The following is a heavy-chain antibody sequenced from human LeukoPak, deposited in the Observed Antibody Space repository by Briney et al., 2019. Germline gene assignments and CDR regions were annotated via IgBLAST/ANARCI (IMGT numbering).Heavy chain of an antibody. J-gene: IGHJ5*02. Sequence: SDTLSLTCTVSGDSVTSGGFYWAWLRQPPGKGLEWIATGYYTGSTYYNPSLKSRVTISIDTSKNHFSLKLRSVVAPDTAVYYCARHSGSGSLSRPFDPWGQGNLVTVSS. V-gene: IGHV4-39*02. CDR1: GDSVTSGGFY. CDR3: ARHSGSGSLSRPFDP. CDR2: GYYTGST. D-gene: IGHD3-10*01.